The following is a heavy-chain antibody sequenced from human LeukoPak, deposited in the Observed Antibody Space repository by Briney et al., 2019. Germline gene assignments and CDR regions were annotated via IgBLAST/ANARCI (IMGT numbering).Heavy chain of an antibody. V-gene: IGHV3-21*01. CDR1: EFNFITYN. D-gene: IGHD5-24*01. CDR2: IGGGSNYI. CDR3: AREMAATYDAFDV. J-gene: IGHJ3*01. Sequence: PGGSLRLSCAASEFNFITYNMHWVRQAPGKGLEWVSSIGGGSNYIYYADSLKGRFTISRDNAKNSLYLQMNSLRADDTAVYYCAREMAATYDAFDVWGQGTMVTVSS.